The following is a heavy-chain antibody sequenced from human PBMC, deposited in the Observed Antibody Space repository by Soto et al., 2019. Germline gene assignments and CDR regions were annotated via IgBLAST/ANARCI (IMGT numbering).Heavy chain of an antibody. CDR2: IYYSGST. Sequence: SETLSLTCTVSGGSISSGDYYWSWIRQPPGKGLEWIGYIYYSGSTYYNPSLKSRVTISVDTSKNQFSLKLSSVTAADTAVYYCARHYDILTGSPFDYWGQGTLVTVFS. J-gene: IGHJ4*02. V-gene: IGHV4-30-4*01. CDR3: ARHYDILTGSPFDY. CDR1: GGSISSGDYY. D-gene: IGHD3-9*01.